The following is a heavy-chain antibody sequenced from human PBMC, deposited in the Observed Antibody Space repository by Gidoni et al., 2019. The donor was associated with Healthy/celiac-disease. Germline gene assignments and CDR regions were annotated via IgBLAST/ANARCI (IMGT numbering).Heavy chain of an antibody. V-gene: IGHV5-51*01. D-gene: IGHD3-22*01. CDR2: VYPGDSDI. CDR1: GYSFTNYW. Sequence: EVQLVQSGAEVKKPGESLKISCKASGYSFTNYWIGWVRQRPGKGLEWMGIVYPGDSDIRYSPSFQGQVIISADKSISTAYLQWSSLKASDTAMYYCMRRYYDSSGDYWGQGTLVTVSS. J-gene: IGHJ4*02. CDR3: MRRYYDSSGDY.